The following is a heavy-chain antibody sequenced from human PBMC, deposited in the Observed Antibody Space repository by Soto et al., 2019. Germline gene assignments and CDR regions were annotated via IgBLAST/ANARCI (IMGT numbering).Heavy chain of an antibody. CDR2: ISSGSGTI. D-gene: IGHD2-21*01. CDR3: ARDGQMGVFHY. J-gene: IGHJ4*02. V-gene: IGHV3-48*01. Sequence: PGGSLRLSCAASGFTFSSYSMNWVRQAPGKGLEWVSYISSGSGTIYYADSVQGRFTISRDNAKNSLYLQMSGLRAEDTAVYYCARDGQMGVFHYWGQGTLVTVSS. CDR1: GFTFSSYS.